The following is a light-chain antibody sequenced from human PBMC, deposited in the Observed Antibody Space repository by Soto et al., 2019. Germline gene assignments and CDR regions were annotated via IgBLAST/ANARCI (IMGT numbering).Light chain of an antibody. CDR2: EGS. Sequence: QSALTQPASVSGSPGQSITISCTGTSSDVGSYNLVSWYQQHPGKAPKVMIYEGSKRPSGVSNRVSGSKSGNTASLTIAGLQAEDEADYYCCSYAGSSSYVFGTGTKLTVL. J-gene: IGLJ1*01. CDR1: SSDVGSYNL. CDR3: CSYAGSSSYV. V-gene: IGLV2-23*01.